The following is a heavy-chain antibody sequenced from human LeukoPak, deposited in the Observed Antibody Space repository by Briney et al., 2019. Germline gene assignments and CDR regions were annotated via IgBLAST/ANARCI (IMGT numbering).Heavy chain of an antibody. CDR3: AKNGYYYDSSGYYYNDY. CDR2: ISYDGSNK. Sequence: GGSLRLSCAASGFTFSSYGMHWVRQAPGKGLEWVAVISYDGSNKYYADSVKGRFTISRDNSKNTLYLQMNGLRAEDTAVYYCAKNGYYYDSSGYYYNDYWGQGTLVTVSS. CDR1: GFTFSSYG. J-gene: IGHJ4*02. V-gene: IGHV3-30*18. D-gene: IGHD3-22*01.